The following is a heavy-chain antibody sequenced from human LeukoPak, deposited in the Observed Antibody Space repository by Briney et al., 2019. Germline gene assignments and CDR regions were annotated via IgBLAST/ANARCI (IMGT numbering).Heavy chain of an antibody. V-gene: IGHV3-30*02. Sequence: GGSLRLSCAASGFTFSSYGRHGVRQAPGRGREGGAFIRYDGNNKYYADSVKGRFTISRDNSKNTLYLQMNSLRTEDTAVYYCAKGTVGAYEIDYWGQGTLVTVSS. CDR3: AKGTVGAYEIDY. CDR2: IRYDGNNK. J-gene: IGHJ4*02. D-gene: IGHD1-26*01. CDR1: GFTFSSYG.